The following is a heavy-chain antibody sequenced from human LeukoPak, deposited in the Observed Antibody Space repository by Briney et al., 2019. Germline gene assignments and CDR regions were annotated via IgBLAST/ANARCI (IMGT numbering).Heavy chain of an antibody. D-gene: IGHD6-6*01. CDR2: IYYSGST. CDR1: GGSISSSSYY. J-gene: IGHJ4*02. V-gene: IGHV4-39*01. Sequence: SETLSLTCTVSGGSISSSSYYWGWIRQPPGKGLEWIGSIYYSGSTYYNPSLKSRLTISVDTSKNQFSLKLSSVTAADTAVYYCARLGTEYSSSSDYWGQGTLVAVSS. CDR3: ARLGTEYSSSSDY.